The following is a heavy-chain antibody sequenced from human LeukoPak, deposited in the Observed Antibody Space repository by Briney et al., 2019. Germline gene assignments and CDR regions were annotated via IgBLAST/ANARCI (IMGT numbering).Heavy chain of an antibody. Sequence: PMASVKVSCKASGGTFSSYAISWVRQAPGQGLEWMGRIIPIFGTANYAQKFQGRVTITTDESTSTAYMELSSLRSEDTAVYYCSRDPAYYDSSGYYYPSWFDPWGQGTLVTVSS. J-gene: IGHJ5*02. D-gene: IGHD3-22*01. CDR2: IIPIFGTA. V-gene: IGHV1-69*05. CDR1: GGTFSSYA. CDR3: SRDPAYYDSSGYYYPSWFDP.